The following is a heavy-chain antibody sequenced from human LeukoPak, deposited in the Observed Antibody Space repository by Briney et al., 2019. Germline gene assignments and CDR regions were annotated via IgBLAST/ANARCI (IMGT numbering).Heavy chain of an antibody. CDR1: GFTFSKYA. D-gene: IGHD3-10*01. J-gene: IGHJ4*02. Sequence: PGGSLRLSCAASGFTFSKYAMTWVRQAPGKGLEWVSAITARGTTTYYADSVKGRFTISRDDSKNTLSLQTDSLSAEDTALYYCAKYISDSGAYYAFDYWGQGTLVTVSS. V-gene: IGHV3-23*01. CDR3: AKYISDSGAYYAFDY. CDR2: ITARGTTT.